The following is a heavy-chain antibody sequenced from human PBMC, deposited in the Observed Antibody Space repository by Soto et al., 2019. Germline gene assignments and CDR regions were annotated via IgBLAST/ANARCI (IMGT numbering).Heavy chain of an antibody. J-gene: IGHJ5*02. CDR1: GFTFSSYG. Sequence: QVQLVESGGGVVQPGRSLRLACAASGFTFSSYGMHWGRQAPGKGLEWVAVISYDGSNKYYADSVKGRFTISRDNSKNTLYLQMNSLRAEDTAVYYCAKDRGYYGSGLNWFDPWGQGTLVTVSS. CDR3: AKDRGYYGSGLNWFDP. V-gene: IGHV3-30*18. D-gene: IGHD3-10*01. CDR2: ISYDGSNK.